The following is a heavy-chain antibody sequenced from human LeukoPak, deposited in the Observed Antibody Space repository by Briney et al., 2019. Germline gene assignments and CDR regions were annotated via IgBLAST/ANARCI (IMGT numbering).Heavy chain of an antibody. J-gene: IGHJ4*02. CDR3: ARTPRSSGWYRSHRSGNDY. Sequence: ASVKVSCKASGYTFTSYDINWVRQATGQGLEWMGWMNPNSGNTGYAQKFQGRVAMTRNTSISTAYMELSSLRSEDTAVYYCARTPRSSGWYRSHRSGNDYWGQGTLVTVSS. CDR1: GYTFTSYD. D-gene: IGHD6-19*01. V-gene: IGHV1-8*01. CDR2: MNPNSGNT.